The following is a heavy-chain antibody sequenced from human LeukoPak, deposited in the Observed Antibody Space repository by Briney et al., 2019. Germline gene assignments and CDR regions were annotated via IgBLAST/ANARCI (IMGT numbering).Heavy chain of an antibody. CDR2: IIPIFGTA. CDR3: ARDRQLRGARIYWFDP. J-gene: IGHJ5*02. Sequence: ASVKVSCKASGGTFSSYAISWVRQAPGQGLEWMGGIIPIFGTANYAQKFQGRVTITADESTSTAYMELSSLRSEDTAVYYCARDRQLRGARIYWFDPWGQGTLVTVSS. CDR1: GGTFSSYA. D-gene: IGHD1-26*01. V-gene: IGHV1-69*13.